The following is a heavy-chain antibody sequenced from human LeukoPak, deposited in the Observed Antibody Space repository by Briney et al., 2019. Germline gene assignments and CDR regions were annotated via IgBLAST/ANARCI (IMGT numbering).Heavy chain of an antibody. Sequence: KTSETLSLTCTVSGGSISSSSYYWGWIRQPPGKGLEWIGSIYYSGSTYYNPSLKSRVTISVDTSKNQFSLKLSSVTAADTAVYYCARTNGYSSSWYPDYYYYYMDVWGKGTTVAVSS. J-gene: IGHJ6*03. CDR3: ARTNGYSSSWYPDYYYYYMDV. D-gene: IGHD6-13*01. CDR2: IYYSGST. V-gene: IGHV4-39*01. CDR1: GGSISSSSYY.